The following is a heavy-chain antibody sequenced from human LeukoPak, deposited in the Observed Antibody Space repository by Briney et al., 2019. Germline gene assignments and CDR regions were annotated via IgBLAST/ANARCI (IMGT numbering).Heavy chain of an antibody. J-gene: IGHJ4*02. CDR3: TRDRYDSSGLRRSPTVFDY. D-gene: IGHD3-22*01. V-gene: IGHV3-49*04. CDR2: IRSKAYGGTT. Sequence: GGSLRLSCAASGITFTSAWMMWVRQAPGKGLEWVGFIRSKAYGGTTEYAASVKGRFTISRDDSKSIAYLQMNSLKTEDTAVYYCTRDRYDSSGLRRSPTVFDYWGQGTLVTVSS. CDR1: GITFTSAW.